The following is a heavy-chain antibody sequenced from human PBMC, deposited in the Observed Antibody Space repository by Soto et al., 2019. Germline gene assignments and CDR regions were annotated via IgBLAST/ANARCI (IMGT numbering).Heavy chain of an antibody. D-gene: IGHD3-22*01. Sequence: GGSLRLSCAASGFTFSSYGMHWVRQAPGKGLEWVAVISYDGSNKYYADSVKGRFTISRDNSKNTLYLQMNSLRAEDTAVYYCANDPHSSGYYPPVDYWGQGTLVTVSS. J-gene: IGHJ4*02. V-gene: IGHV3-30*18. CDR3: ANDPHSSGYYPPVDY. CDR2: ISYDGSNK. CDR1: GFTFSSYG.